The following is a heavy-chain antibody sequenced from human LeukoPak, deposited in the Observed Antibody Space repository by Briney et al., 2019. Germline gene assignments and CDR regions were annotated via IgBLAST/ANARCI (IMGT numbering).Heavy chain of an antibody. V-gene: IGHV1-46*01. CDR1: GYTFTNYY. J-gene: IGHJ4*02. Sequence: SVKVSCKASGYTFTNYYIHWVRQAPGQGLEWMGMINPSGGRSTYAKKFQGRVTMTRDTSTNTVYTELSSLRSDDTAVYYCARDYYGGHNLYNFDFWGQGTRVIVSS. CDR2: INPSGGRS. D-gene: IGHD3-10*01. CDR3: ARDYYGGHNLYNFDF.